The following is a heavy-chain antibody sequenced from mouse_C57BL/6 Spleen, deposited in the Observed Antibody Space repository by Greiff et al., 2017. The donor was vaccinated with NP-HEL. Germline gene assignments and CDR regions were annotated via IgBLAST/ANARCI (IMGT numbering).Heavy chain of an antibody. J-gene: IGHJ2*01. D-gene: IGHD1-1*01. V-gene: IGHV5-16*01. CDR1: GFTFSDYY. Sequence: EVQLVESEGGLVQPGSSMKLSCTASGFTFSDYYMAWVRQVPEKGLEWVANINYDGSSTYYLDSLKSRFIISGDNAKNILYLQMSSLKSEDTATYYCARAGTHFDYWGQGTTLTVSS. CDR3: ARAGTHFDY. CDR2: INYDGSST.